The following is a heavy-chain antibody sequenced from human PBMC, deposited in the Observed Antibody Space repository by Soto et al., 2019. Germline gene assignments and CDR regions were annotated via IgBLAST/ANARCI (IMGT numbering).Heavy chain of an antibody. CDR1: GGSISSGGYY. CDR3: ARVPTMVLWFDP. CDR2: IYYSGST. Sequence: SETLSLTCTVSGGSISSGGYYWSWIRQHPGKGLEWIGYIYYSGSTYYNPSLKSRVTISVDTSKNQFSLKLSSVTAADTAVYYCARVPTMVLWFDPWGQGTLVTVSS. D-gene: IGHD3-10*01. V-gene: IGHV4-31*03. J-gene: IGHJ5*02.